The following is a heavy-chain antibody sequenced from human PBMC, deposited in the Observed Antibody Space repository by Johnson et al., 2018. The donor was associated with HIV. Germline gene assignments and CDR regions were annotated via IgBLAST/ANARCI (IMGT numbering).Heavy chain of an antibody. CDR1: GFTFSSYA. CDR2: ISYDGSNK. Sequence: QVQLLESGGGVVQPGRSLTLSCAASGFTFSSYAMHWVRQAPGKGLEWVALISYDGSNKFYADSVKGRFTISRDKSNKTLYLQMNSLRAEDTAVYYCASGQNAFDIWGQGTMVTVSS. CDR3: ASGQNAFDI. V-gene: IGHV3-30*04. J-gene: IGHJ3*02.